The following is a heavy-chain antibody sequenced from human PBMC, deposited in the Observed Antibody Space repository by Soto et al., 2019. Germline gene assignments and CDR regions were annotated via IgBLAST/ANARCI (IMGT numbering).Heavy chain of an antibody. D-gene: IGHD6-19*01. V-gene: IGHV3-23*01. J-gene: IGHJ5*02. CDR2: ISGPGGST. CDR3: ERDERIAVAGTDT. CDR1: GFTFSNYA. Sequence: EVQLLESGGGLVQPGGSLRLSCAASGFTFSNYAMTWVRQAAGKGLEWVSSISGPGGSTYYADSVQGRFTISRDNSKNTLFLQMHSLRAEDTALYYCERDERIAVAGTDTWGQGILVTVTS.